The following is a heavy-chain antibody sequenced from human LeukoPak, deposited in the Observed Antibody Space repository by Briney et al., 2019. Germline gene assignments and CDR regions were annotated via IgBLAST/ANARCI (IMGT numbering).Heavy chain of an antibody. V-gene: IGHV1-18*01. Sequence: ASVKVSCKASGYTFTSYGISWVRQAPGQGLEWMGWISAYNGNTNYAQKLQGRVTMTTDTSTSTAYMELRSLRSDDTAVYYCASYVFREGYCSSTSCYPGVYGMDVWGQGTTVTVSS. CDR1: GYTFTSYG. J-gene: IGHJ6*02. CDR2: ISAYNGNT. D-gene: IGHD2-2*01. CDR3: ASYVFREGYCSSTSCYPGVYGMDV.